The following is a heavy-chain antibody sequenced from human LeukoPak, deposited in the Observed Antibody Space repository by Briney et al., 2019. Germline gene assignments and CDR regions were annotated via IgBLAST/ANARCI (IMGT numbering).Heavy chain of an antibody. Sequence: ASVKVSCKASGYTFTSYGISWVRQAPGQGLEWMGWISAYNGNTNYAQKLQGRVTMTTGTSTSTAYMELRSLRSDDTAVYYCARDRKQWLVQPEYFQHWGQGTLVTVSS. CDR2: ISAYNGNT. CDR1: GYTFTSYG. J-gene: IGHJ1*01. D-gene: IGHD6-19*01. V-gene: IGHV1-18*01. CDR3: ARDRKQWLVQPEYFQH.